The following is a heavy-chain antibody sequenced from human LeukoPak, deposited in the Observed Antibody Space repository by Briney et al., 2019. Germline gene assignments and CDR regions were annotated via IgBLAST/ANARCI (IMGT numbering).Heavy chain of an antibody. Sequence: SETLSLTCTVSGGSISIYYWSWIRQPPGKGLEWIGYIYYSGSTNYNPSLKSRVTISVDTSKNQFSLKLSSVTAADTAVYYCARELASGWLIDYWGQGTLVTVSS. V-gene: IGHV4-59*12. CDR1: GGSISIYY. J-gene: IGHJ4*02. CDR2: IYYSGST. D-gene: IGHD6-19*01. CDR3: ARELASGWLIDY.